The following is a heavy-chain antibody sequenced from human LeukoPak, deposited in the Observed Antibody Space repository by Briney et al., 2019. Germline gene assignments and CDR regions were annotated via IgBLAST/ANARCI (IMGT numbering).Heavy chain of an antibody. V-gene: IGHV4-39*01. CDR2: IYYSGST. J-gene: IGHJ4*02. CDR3: ARLYYDSSGYSPFDY. D-gene: IGHD3-22*01. Sequence: PSETLSLTCTVSGGSISSSSYYWGWIRQPPGKGLEWIGSIYYSGSTYYNPSLKSRVTISVDTSKNQFSLKLSSVTAADTAVYYCARLYYDSSGYSPFDYWGQRTLVTVSS. CDR1: GGSISSSSYY.